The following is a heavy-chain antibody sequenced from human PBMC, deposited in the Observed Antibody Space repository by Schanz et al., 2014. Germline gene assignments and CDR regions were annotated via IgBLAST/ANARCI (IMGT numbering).Heavy chain of an antibody. Sequence: EAHLVESGGGLVKPGGSLTLSCAASGFAFSSFAMTWVRQAPGRGLEWVSSISTSGTYMYIADSLKGRLTISRDDAKKSMYLQMNNLRAEDTAVYYCVRVSFADPRLYRGMDRDIDYWGQGTLVTVSS. CDR2: ISTSGTYM. CDR3: VRVSFADPRLYRGMDRDIDY. J-gene: IGHJ4*02. D-gene: IGHD5-18*01. CDR1: GFAFSSFA. V-gene: IGHV3-21*01.